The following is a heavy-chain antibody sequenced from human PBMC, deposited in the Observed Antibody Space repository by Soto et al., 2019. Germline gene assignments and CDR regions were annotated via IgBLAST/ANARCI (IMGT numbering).Heavy chain of an antibody. CDR2: ISGSGDIT. CDR1: GFTFSSYV. CDR3: VKAAGGNYFQH. D-gene: IGHD2-15*01. Sequence: GGSLRLSCAASGFTFSSYVMSWVPQAPGKGLEWVSVISGSGDITYYADSVKGRFTISRDNSKNTLYLQMNSLRAEDTAVYYCVKAAGGNYFQHWGPGTLVTVSS. V-gene: IGHV3-23*01. J-gene: IGHJ1*01.